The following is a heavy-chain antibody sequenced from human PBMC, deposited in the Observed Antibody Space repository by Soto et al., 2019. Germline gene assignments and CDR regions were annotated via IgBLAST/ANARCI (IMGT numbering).Heavy chain of an antibody. J-gene: IGHJ4*02. Sequence: EVQLLESGGGLVQPGGSLRLSCAASGFTFSNYAMSWVRQAPGKGLEWVSVISGSGGSTYYADSVKGQFTISRDNSKNTLYLQMNSLRAEDTAVYYCANVQDDSSSYYRDYWGQGTLVTISS. D-gene: IGHD3-22*01. CDR3: ANVQDDSSSYYRDY. CDR2: ISGSGGST. CDR1: GFTFSNYA. V-gene: IGHV3-23*01.